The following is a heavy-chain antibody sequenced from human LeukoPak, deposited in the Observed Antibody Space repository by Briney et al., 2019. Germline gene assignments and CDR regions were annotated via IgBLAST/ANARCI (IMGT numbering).Heavy chain of an antibody. Sequence: ASVKVSCKVSGYTLTELSMHWVRQAPGKGLEWMGGFDPEDGETIYAQKFQGRVTMTEDTSIDTAYMELSSLRSEDTAVYYCAFPTWTRAGYYFDYWGQGTLVTVSS. J-gene: IGHJ4*02. CDR3: AFPTWTRAGYYFDY. D-gene: IGHD2-2*01. V-gene: IGHV1-24*01. CDR1: GYTLTELS. CDR2: FDPEDGET.